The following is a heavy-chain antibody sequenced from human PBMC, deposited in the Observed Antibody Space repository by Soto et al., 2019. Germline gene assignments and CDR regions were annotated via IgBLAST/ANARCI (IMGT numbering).Heavy chain of an antibody. D-gene: IGHD2-21*01. CDR3: AKSLLFVDHGYMDV. CDR1: GGSFTSYS. J-gene: IGHJ6*03. V-gene: IGHV1-69*02. Sequence: QVQLVHSGAELKKPGSSVKVSCEASGGSFTSYSFTWVRQAPGQGLEWMGRIIPIQGKANYALKFQDRVTITADRSTRPVYMELTSLRPEDPAVYFCAKSLLFVDHGYMDVWGKGTTVTVSS. CDR2: IIPIQGKA.